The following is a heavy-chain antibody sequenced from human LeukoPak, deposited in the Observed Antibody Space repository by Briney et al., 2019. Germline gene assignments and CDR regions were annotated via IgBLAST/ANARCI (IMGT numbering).Heavy chain of an antibody. CDR3: ARDRYSRNYNWFDP. Sequence: SETLSLTCTVSGGSISSSSYYWGWIRQPPGKGLEWIGSIYYSGSTYYNPSLKSRVTISVDTSKNQFSLKLSSVTAADTAVYYCARDRYSRNYNWFDPWGQGTLVTVSS. D-gene: IGHD6-13*01. V-gene: IGHV4-39*07. CDR2: IYYSGST. CDR1: GGSISSSSYY. J-gene: IGHJ5*02.